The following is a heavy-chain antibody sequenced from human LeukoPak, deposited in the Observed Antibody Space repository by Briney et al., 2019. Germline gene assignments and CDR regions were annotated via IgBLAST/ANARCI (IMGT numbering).Heavy chain of an antibody. CDR1: GGSFSGYY. CDR2: INHSGST. J-gene: IGHJ4*02. CDR3: AEGARGY. D-gene: IGHD1-26*01. V-gene: IGHV4-34*01. Sequence: SETLSLTCAVYGGSFSGYYWSWIRQPPGKGLEWIGEINHSGSTNYNPSLKSRVTISVDTSKNQFSLKLSSVTAADTAVYYCAEGARGYWGQGTLVTVSS.